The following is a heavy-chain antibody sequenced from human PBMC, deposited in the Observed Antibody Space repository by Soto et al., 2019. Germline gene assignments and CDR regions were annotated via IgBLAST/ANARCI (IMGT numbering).Heavy chain of an antibody. Sequence: EVQLVESGGGLVKPGGSLRLSCAASGFTFSSYSMNWVRQAPGKGLEWVSSISSSSSYVYYADSVKGRFTISRDNAKNSLYLQMNSLRAEDTAVYYCARGENNPTLTGGWGQGTLVTVSS. V-gene: IGHV3-21*01. CDR2: ISSSSSYV. J-gene: IGHJ4*02. CDR1: GFTFSSYS. CDR3: ARGENNPTLTGG. D-gene: IGHD1-26*01.